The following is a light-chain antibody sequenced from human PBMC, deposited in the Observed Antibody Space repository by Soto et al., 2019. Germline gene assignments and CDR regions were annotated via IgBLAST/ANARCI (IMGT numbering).Light chain of an antibody. J-gene: IGKJ1*01. CDR1: QSISSNK. Sequence: EIVLTQSPGSLSLSPGERATLSCRASQSISSNKLAWYQHIPGQAPRLLIYGASSRATGIPDRFSGSGSGTDFTLTISRLEPEDFVLYYCQQYDSSFPAFGQGTKVEI. V-gene: IGKV3-20*01. CDR2: GAS. CDR3: QQYDSSFPA.